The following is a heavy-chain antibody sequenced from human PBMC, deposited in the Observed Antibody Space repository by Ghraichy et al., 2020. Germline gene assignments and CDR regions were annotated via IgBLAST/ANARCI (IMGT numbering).Heavy chain of an antibody. Sequence: ASVKVSCKASGYTFTASHIHWVRQAPGQGLEWMGWINPNSGGTKSAQRLQGRVTMTRDTSITTAYMELSRLRYDDTAVYYCAGGGVAYGMDVWGQGTTVTVSS. V-gene: IGHV1-2*02. J-gene: IGHJ6*02. CDR2: INPNSGGT. CDR3: AGGGVAYGMDV. CDR1: GYTFTASH.